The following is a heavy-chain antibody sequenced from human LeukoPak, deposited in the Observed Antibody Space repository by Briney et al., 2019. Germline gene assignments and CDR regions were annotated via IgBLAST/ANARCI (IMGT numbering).Heavy chain of an antibody. CDR1: GGSISSYY. D-gene: IGHD1-26*01. J-gene: IGHJ4*02. V-gene: IGHV4-59*12. CDR3: AREDTGIVGASNY. Sequence: SETLSLTCTVSGGSISSYYWSWIRQPPGKGLEWIGYIYYSGSTNYNPSLKSRVTISVDTSKNQFSLKLSSVTAADTAVYYCAREDTGIVGASNYWGQGTLVTVSS. CDR2: IYYSGST.